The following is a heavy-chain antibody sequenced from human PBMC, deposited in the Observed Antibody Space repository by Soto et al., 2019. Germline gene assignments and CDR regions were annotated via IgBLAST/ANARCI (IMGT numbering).Heavy chain of an antibody. CDR1: GDSISSSY. CDR3: ARGGGSYSSNIAY. CDR2: IYYSGST. Sequence: SETLSLTCTVSGDSISSSYWSWIRQPPGKGLEWIGYIYYSGSTNYNPSLKSRVTISVDTSKKQFSLKLTSVTAADTAIYYCARGGGSYSSNIAYWGQGTLVTVSS. D-gene: IGHD1-26*01. V-gene: IGHV4-59*01. J-gene: IGHJ4*02.